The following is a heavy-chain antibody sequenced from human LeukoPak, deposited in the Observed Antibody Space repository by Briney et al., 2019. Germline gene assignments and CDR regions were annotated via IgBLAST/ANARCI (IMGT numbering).Heavy chain of an antibody. CDR2: IYYSGST. CDR3: ARTLVTYGSGSYIDY. J-gene: IGHJ4*02. V-gene: IGHV4-61*01. CDR1: GGSFSSGYYY. D-gene: IGHD3-10*01. Sequence: SETLSLTCTVSGGSFSSGYYYWSWVRQPPGKGQEWIVYIYYSGSTNYNPSLKSRVTMSVDTSKNQFSLKLNSVTAADTAVYYYARTLVTYGSGSYIDYWGQGTLVTVSS.